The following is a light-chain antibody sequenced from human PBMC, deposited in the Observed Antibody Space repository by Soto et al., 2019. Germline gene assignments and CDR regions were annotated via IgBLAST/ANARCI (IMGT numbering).Light chain of an antibody. CDR2: EVS. CDR3: SSYTSSSTLYV. J-gene: IGLJ1*01. Sequence: QSAVTQPASVSGSPGQAITISCTGTSSDVGGYNYVSWYQQHPGKAPKLMIYEVSNRPSGVSNRFSGSKSGNTASLTISGLQAEDEAAYYCSSYTSSSTLYVFGTGTKVTVL. V-gene: IGLV2-14*01. CDR1: SSDVGGYNY.